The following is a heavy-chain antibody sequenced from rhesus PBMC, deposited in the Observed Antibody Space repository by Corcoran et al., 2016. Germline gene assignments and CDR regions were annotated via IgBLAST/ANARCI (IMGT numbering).Heavy chain of an antibody. V-gene: IGHV4S14*01. CDR1: GGSISGYYY. D-gene: IGHD2-15*01. Sequence: QVQLQESGPGLVKPSETLSLTCAVSGGSISGYYYWSWIRQPPGKGLEWIGIIYGSGGSNNLNPSLKSRVSLSVDTSKNQFSLKLSSVTAADTAVYYCASGYCSSTYCSSFDYWGQGVLVTVSS. CDR2: IYGSGGSN. J-gene: IGHJ4*01. CDR3: ASGYCSSTYCSSFDY.